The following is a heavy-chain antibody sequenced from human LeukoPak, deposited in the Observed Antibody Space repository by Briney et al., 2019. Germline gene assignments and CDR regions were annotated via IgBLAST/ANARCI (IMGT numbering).Heavy chain of an antibody. CDR2: IYYSGST. V-gene: IGHV4-61*05. CDR1: GGSISSSSYY. D-gene: IGHD3-9*01. J-gene: IGHJ6*02. Sequence: SETLSLTCTVSGGSISSSSYYWGWIRQPPGKGLEWIGYIYYSGSTNYNPSLKSRVTISVDTSKNQFSLKLSSVTAADTAVYYCARHILGDGYFDWLFLSGMDVWGQGTTVTVSS. CDR3: ARHILGDGYFDWLFLSGMDV.